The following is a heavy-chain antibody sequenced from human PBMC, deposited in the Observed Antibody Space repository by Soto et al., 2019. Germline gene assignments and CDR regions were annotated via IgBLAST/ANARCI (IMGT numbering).Heavy chain of an antibody. Sequence: ASWWVQQEKRQGLEWMGGIIPIFGTANYAQKFQGRVTITADESTSTAYMELSSLRSEDTAVYYCAIEIGYSYAYYFGYRVQGTLV. D-gene: IGHD5-18*01. CDR3: AIEIGYSYAYYFGY. CDR1: A. V-gene: IGHV1-69*01. J-gene: IGHJ4*02. CDR2: IIPIFGTA.